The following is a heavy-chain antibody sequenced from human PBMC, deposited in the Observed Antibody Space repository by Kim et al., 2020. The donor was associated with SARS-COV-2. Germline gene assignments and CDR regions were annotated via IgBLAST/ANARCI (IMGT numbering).Heavy chain of an antibody. D-gene: IGHD2-15*01. CDR1: GYTFTSYY. CDR2: INPSGGST. V-gene: IGHV1-46*01. J-gene: IGHJ6*02. Sequence: ASVKVSCKASGYTFTSYYMHWVRQAPGQGLEWMGIINPSGGSTSYAQKFQGRVTMTRDTSTSTVYMELSSLRSEDTAVYYCARAHRVVAATLGTYYYYGMDVWGQGTTVTVSS. CDR3: ARAHRVVAATLGTYYYYGMDV.